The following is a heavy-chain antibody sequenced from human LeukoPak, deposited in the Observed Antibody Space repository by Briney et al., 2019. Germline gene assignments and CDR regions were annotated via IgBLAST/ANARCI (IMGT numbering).Heavy chain of an antibody. CDR1: GGTLSSYA. CDR2: IIPIFGTA. CDR3: ARGCSGGSCYYYYYMDV. Sequence: GASVKVSCKASGGTLSSYAISWVRQAPGQGLEWMRGIIPIFGTANYAQKFQGRVTITADKSTSTAYMELSSLRSEDTAVYYCARGCSGGSCYYYYYMDVWGKGTTVTVSS. J-gene: IGHJ6*03. V-gene: IGHV1-69*06. D-gene: IGHD2-15*01.